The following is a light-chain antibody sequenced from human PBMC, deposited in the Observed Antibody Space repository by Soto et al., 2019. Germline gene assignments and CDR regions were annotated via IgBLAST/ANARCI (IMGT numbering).Light chain of an antibody. CDR2: EVT. CDR3: CSHSSSITWM. J-gene: IGLJ3*02. Sequence: QSALTQTASVSGSPGQSITISCTGTSSDVGGYNFVSWYQQHPSKAPKLIIHEVTNRLSGVSGRFSGSKSGNTAFLTISGLQAEDEAVYYCCSHSSSITWMFGGGTKVTVL. CDR1: SSDVGGYNF. V-gene: IGLV2-14*03.